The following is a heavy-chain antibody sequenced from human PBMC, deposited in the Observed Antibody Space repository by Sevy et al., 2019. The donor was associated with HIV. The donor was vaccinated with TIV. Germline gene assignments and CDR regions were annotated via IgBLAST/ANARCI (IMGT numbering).Heavy chain of an antibody. CDR3: AREITLAPDY. V-gene: IGHV1-46*01. CDR2: INPSGGST. CDR1: GYTFTSYY. Sequence: ASVNVSCKASGYTFTSYYMHWVRQAPGQGLEWMGIINPSGGSTSYAQKFQGRVTMTRDTSTSTVYMKLSSLRSEDTAVYYCAREITLAPDYWGQGTLVTVSS. J-gene: IGHJ4*02. D-gene: IGHD3-10*01.